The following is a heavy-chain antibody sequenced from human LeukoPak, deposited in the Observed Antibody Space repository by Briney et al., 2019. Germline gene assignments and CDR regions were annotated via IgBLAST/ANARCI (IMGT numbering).Heavy chain of an antibody. J-gene: IGHJ3*02. Sequence: GASVKVSCKASGYSFTSHYMDWVRQAPGQGLEWMGWINPYSGDTKYGQKFQGRVTMTWDTSIRTAYMEVRLRSDDTAMYYCARDVRSTDAFDIWGQGTEVTVSS. CDR1: GYSFTSHY. CDR3: ARDVRSTDAFDI. CDR2: INPYSGDT. D-gene: IGHD3-10*02. V-gene: IGHV1-2*02.